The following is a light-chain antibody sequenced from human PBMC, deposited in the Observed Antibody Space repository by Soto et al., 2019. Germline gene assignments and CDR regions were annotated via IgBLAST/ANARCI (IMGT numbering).Light chain of an antibody. CDR3: ALYVGTGPVV. CDR1: SGSALTRYY. J-gene: IGLJ2*01. V-gene: IGLV8-61*01. Sequence: QTVVSQEPSFSVSPGGTVTLTCGLTSGSALTRYYPTWYQQTPGQAPRTLIYSTNIRSSGDPARFSGSILGNKAALTITGAQADDESDDYGALYVGTGPVVFVGGTKLTVL. CDR2: STN.